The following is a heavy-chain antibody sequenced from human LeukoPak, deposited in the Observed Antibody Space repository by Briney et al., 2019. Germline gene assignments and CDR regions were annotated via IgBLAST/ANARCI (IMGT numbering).Heavy chain of an antibody. CDR2: ITTSDGNT. D-gene: IGHD3-22*01. CDR1: GFTFSSYT. Sequence: GGSLRLSCAASGFTFSSYTMSWVRQAPGKGLEWVSTITTSDGNTYYADSVKGRFTVSRDNSKNTLFLQMNSLRAEDTAVYYCAKGYDSSGYYEGPDYWGQGTLVTVSS. J-gene: IGHJ4*02. V-gene: IGHV3-23*01. CDR3: AKGYDSSGYYEGPDY.